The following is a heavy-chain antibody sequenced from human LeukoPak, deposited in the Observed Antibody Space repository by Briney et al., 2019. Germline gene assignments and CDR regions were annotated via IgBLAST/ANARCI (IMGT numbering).Heavy chain of an antibody. CDR1: GYSISSGYY. J-gene: IGHJ6*03. CDR3: ARGPIAARRGRTNYYYYMDV. V-gene: IGHV4-38-2*02. Sequence: SETLSLTCTVSGYSISSGYYWSWIRQPPGKGLEWIGEINHSGSTNYNPSLKSRVTISVDTSKNQFSLKLSSVTAADTAVYYCARGPIAARRGRTNYYYYMDVWGKGTTVTVSS. CDR2: INHSGST. D-gene: IGHD6-6*01.